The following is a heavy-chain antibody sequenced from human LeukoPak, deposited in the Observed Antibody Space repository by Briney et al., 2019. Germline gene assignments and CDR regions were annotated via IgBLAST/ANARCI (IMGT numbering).Heavy chain of an antibody. J-gene: IGHJ4*02. V-gene: IGHV4-61*01. D-gene: IGHD3-9*01. Sequence: PSETLSLTCTVSGGSVISGSYYWSWIRQHPGKELEWIGYVSHSGNTNYNPSLKSRVTISKDTSKNQFSLKLSSVTAADTAVYYCVREHDWGDFDFWGQGTLVTVSS. CDR2: VSHSGNT. CDR1: GGSVISGSYY. CDR3: VREHDWGDFDF.